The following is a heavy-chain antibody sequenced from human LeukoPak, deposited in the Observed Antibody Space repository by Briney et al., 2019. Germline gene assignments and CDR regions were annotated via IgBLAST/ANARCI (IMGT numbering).Heavy chain of an antibody. J-gene: IGHJ4*02. CDR3: ARAANDFWSGYPVVYYFDY. V-gene: IGHV1-2*02. Sequence: ASVKVSCKASGYTFTGYYMHWVRQAPGQGLEWMGWINPNSGGTNYAQKFQGRVTMTRDTSISAAYMELSRLRSDDTAVYYCARAANDFWSGYPVVYYFDYWGQGTLVTVSS. D-gene: IGHD3-3*01. CDR1: GYTFTGYY. CDR2: INPNSGGT.